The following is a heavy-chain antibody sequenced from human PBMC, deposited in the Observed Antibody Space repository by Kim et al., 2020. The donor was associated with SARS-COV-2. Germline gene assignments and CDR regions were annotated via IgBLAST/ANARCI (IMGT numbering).Heavy chain of an antibody. CDR1: GYIFSDYY. V-gene: IGHV1-2*02. CDR2: IYPKTGVT. J-gene: IGHJ4*02. CDR3: AVWGSSCLDPNFDF. Sequence: ASVKVSCKASGYIFSDYYLHWVRQAPGQGFEWMGWIYPKTGVTNYSQKFQDRVSLTRDTSLSTGYMDLSGLSSDDTAIYLCAVWGSSCLDPNFDFWGQG. D-gene: IGHD3-16*01.